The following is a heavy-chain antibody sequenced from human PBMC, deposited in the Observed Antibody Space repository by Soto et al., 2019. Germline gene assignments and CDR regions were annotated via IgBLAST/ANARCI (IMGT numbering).Heavy chain of an antibody. CDR3: ARTRFSGHNKQFDY. Sequence: GSGPTLVNPTQTLTLTCTFSGFSLSSSEMCVSWIRQPPGKALEWLALIDWDDDKFYSTSLKTRLTISKDTSKNQVVLTVTNMDPVDTATYYCARTRFSGHNKQFDYWGQGTLVTVSS. CDR2: IDWDDDK. V-gene: IGHV2-70*01. D-gene: IGHD1-1*01. J-gene: IGHJ4*02. CDR1: GFSLSSSEMC.